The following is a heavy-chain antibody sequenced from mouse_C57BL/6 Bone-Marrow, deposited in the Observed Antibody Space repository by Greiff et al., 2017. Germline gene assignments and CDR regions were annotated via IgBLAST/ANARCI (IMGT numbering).Heavy chain of an antibody. D-gene: IGHD2-1*01. CDR3: ARHPCIFYGNYEWGYYFDY. Sequence: EVQLVESGGDLVKPGGSLKLSCAASGFTFSSYGMSWVRQTPDKRLEWVATISSGGSYTYYPDSVKGRFTISRDNAKNTLYLQMSSLKSEDTAMYYCARHPCIFYGNYEWGYYFDYWGQGTTLTVSS. J-gene: IGHJ2*01. CDR2: ISSGGSYT. V-gene: IGHV5-6*01. CDR1: GFTFSSYG.